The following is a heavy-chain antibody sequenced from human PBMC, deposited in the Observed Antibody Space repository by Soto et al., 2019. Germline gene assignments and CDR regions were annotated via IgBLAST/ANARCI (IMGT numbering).Heavy chain of an antibody. V-gene: IGHV1-69*13. D-gene: IGHD2-15*01. Sequence: SVKVSCKASGGTFSSYAISWVRQAPGQGLEWLGGIIPIFGTANYAQKFQGRVTITADESTSTAYMELSSLRSEDTAVYYCARAYCSGGSCYSYYYYGMDVWGQGTTVTVSS. J-gene: IGHJ6*02. CDR1: GGTFSSYA. CDR3: ARAYCSGGSCYSYYYYGMDV. CDR2: IIPIFGTA.